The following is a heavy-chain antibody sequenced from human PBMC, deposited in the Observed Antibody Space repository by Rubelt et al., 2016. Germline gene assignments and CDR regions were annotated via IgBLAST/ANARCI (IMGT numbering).Heavy chain of an antibody. CDR3: ATGLQAQRSFDY. Sequence: QVQLQQWGARLLKPSEALSLTCAVFGGSFSGSYWTWIRQPPGKGLEWIANLYTTGNTDYNPSLKSRVTMSVDTSKNQFSLKLTSVTAADTAAYYCATGLQAQRSFDYWGQGTLVTVSS. V-gene: IGHV4-34*01. D-gene: IGHD3-16*01. CDR1: GGSFSGSY. J-gene: IGHJ4*02. CDR2: LYTTGNT.